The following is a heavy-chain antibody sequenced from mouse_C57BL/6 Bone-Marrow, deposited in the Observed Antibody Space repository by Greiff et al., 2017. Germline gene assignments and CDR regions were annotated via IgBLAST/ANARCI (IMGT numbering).Heavy chain of an antibody. J-gene: IGHJ2*01. CDR1: GYTFTDHT. CDR2: IYPRDGSP. D-gene: IGHD1-1*01. V-gene: IGHV1-78*01. CDR3: ARGNYDGSTDFDD. Sequence: VKLQESDAELVKPGASVKISCKVSGYTFTDHTIHWMKQRPEQGLEWIGYIYPRDGSPKYNEKFKGKATLTADKSSSTAYMQLNSLTSEDSAVYFCARGNYDGSTDFDDWGQGTTLTVSS.